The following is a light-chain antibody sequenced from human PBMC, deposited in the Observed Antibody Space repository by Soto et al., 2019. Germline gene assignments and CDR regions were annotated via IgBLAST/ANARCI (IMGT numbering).Light chain of an antibody. CDR1: TSDIGHYNY. V-gene: IGLV2-14*01. CDR2: EVS. J-gene: IGLJ3*02. Sequence: QSALTQPASVSGSPGQSVTISCTATTSDIGHYNYVSWYQQHPGKAPKLVIYEVSYRPLGVSSRYSGSKSGNTASLTISGLQAEDEADYYCSSYRSTITVFGGGTKLTVL. CDR3: SSYRSTITV.